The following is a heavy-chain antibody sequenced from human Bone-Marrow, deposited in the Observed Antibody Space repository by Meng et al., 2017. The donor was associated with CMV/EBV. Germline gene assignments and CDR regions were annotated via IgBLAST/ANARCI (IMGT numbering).Heavy chain of an antibody. J-gene: IGHJ4*02. CDR2: IYYSGST. Sequence: SETLSLTCTVSGGSISSYYWSWIRQPPGKGLEWIGYIYYSGSTNYNPSLKSRVTISVDTSKNQFSLKLSSVTAADTAVYYCARGSWIQGWGYFDYWGQGTRVTVSS. CDR1: GGSISSYY. CDR3: ARGSWIQGWGYFDY. V-gene: IGHV4-59*01. D-gene: IGHD5-18*01.